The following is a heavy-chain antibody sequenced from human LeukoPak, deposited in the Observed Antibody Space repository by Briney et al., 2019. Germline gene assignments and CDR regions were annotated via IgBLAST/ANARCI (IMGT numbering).Heavy chain of an antibody. CDR3: MRGGGDY. D-gene: IGHD3-16*01. J-gene: IGHJ4*02. Sequence: GGSLRLSCVASGITLSTYGMNWVRQAPGKGLEWVANIKPGGGERYYVDSVKGRFTISRGNAKNSVDLQMNSLRVEDTAVYYCMRGGGDYWGQGTLVTVSS. V-gene: IGHV3-7*01. CDR1: GITLSTYG. CDR2: IKPGGGER.